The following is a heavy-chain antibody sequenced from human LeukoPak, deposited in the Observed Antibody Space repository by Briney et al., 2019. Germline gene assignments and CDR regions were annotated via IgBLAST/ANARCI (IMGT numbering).Heavy chain of an antibody. CDR1: GFTFSICW. CDR3: ATYYYGMDL. CDR2: IKQDGREK. Sequence: GGSLRLSCAASGFTFSICWVSWVRHARGKGGEWVANIKQDGREKCYGECVEGRLTRYRDNAKNSLYLQMDSLRDERMSVYDCATYYYGMDLWGQGTTVSVSS. V-gene: IGHV3-7*01. J-gene: IGHJ6*02.